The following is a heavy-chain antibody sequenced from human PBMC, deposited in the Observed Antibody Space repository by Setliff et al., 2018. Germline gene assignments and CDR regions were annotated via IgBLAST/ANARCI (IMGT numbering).Heavy chain of an antibody. D-gene: IGHD3-16*01. CDR2: LSYRGNT. Sequence: LSLPFLFSFVSLSRPYWSWIRQPPGKWLELIVLLSYRGNTNYNPSLKSRVTISIDTSKNQFSLKMSSVTAADTAVYHWERGKKVLGEGMRDGERGGKG. V-gene: IGHV4-59*11. J-gene: IGHJ6*03. CDR1: FVSLSRPY. CDR3: ERGKKVLGEGMRDGER.